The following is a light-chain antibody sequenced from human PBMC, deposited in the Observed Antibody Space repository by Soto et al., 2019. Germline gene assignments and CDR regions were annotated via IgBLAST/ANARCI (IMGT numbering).Light chain of an antibody. J-gene: IGKJ4*01. CDR2: DAS. CDR1: ESISSY. CDR3: LQYNNWPPVLT. V-gene: IGKV3-15*01. Sequence: EIVMTQSPATLSVSPGERATLSCRASESISSYLAWYQQKPGQAPRLLIYDASTRATGIPARFSGSESGTEFTLTISSLQSEDFAVYYCLQYNNWPPVLTFGGGTKVEIK.